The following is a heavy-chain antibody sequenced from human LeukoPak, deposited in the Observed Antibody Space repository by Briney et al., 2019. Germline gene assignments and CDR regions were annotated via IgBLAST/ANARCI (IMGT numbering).Heavy chain of an antibody. CDR2: IKQDGSEK. J-gene: IGHJ6*03. D-gene: IGHD3-3*01. V-gene: IGHV3-7*03. CDR3: ARDLRSRFSQNFYYYMDV. CDR1: GFTFSSYW. Sequence: GGSLRLSCAASGFTFSSYWMSWVRQAPGKGLEWVANIKQDGSEKYYVDSVKGRFTISRDNGKNSLYLQMNSLRAEDTALYYCARDLRSRFSQNFYYYMDVWGKGTTVTVSS.